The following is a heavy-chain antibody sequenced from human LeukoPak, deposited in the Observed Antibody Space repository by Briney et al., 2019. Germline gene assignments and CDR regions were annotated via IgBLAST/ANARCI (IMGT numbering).Heavy chain of an antibody. CDR2: MYYSGST. D-gene: IGHD1-7*01. J-gene: IGHJ5*02. CDR3: ARSGGTTGRWFDP. V-gene: IGHV4-59*01. CDR1: GGSISSYY. Sequence: SETLSLTFTVSGGSISSYYWSWIRQPPGKGLEWIGDMYYSGSTNYNPSLKSRVTISVDTSKIQFSLKLSSVTAADTAVYYCARSGGTTGRWFDPWGQGTLVTVSS.